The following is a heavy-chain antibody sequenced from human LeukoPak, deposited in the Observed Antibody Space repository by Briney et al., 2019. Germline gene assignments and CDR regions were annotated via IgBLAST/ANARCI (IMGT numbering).Heavy chain of an antibody. V-gene: IGHV4-39*01. CDR1: GGSISSYY. D-gene: IGHD6-6*01. CDR2: IYYSGST. CDR3: ARRTSSSGAFDY. J-gene: IGHJ4*02. Sequence: SETLSLTCTVSGGSISSYYWSWIRQPPGKGLEWIGSIYYSGSTYYNSSLKSRVTISVDTSKNQFSLKLSSVTAADTAVCYCARRTSSSGAFDYWGQGTLVTVSS.